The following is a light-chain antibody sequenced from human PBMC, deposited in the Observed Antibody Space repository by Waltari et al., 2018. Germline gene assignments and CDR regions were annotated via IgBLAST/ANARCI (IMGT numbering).Light chain of an antibody. CDR2: KAS. V-gene: IGKV1-5*03. CDR1: QSVRTW. Sequence: DIQMTQSPSTLSASVGDRVTITCRASQSVRTWLAWYQQKPGKAPKLLIYKASSLESGVPDRFRGSGSGTHFTLTISSLQAEDAALYFCQQYSGPPYNFGQGTRLEIK. CDR3: QQYSGPPYN. J-gene: IGKJ2*01.